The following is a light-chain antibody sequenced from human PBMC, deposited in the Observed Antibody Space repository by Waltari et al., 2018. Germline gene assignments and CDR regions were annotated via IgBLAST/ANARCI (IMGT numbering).Light chain of an antibody. Sequence: SYELTQPPSVSVSPGQTASITCSGDKMGEKYVCWYQHKPGQSPVLVIYQDSQRPSGIPERFSGSNSGNTATLTISGTQAMDEADYFCQAWDTRIGVFGTGTKVTVL. V-gene: IGLV3-1*01. J-gene: IGLJ1*01. CDR2: QDS. CDR1: KMGEKY. CDR3: QAWDTRIGV.